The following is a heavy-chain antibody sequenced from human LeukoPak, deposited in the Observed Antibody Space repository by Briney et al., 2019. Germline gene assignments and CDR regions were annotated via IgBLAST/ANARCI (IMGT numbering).Heavy chain of an antibody. V-gene: IGHV3-13*01. CDR2: IGTAGDT. J-gene: IGHJ4*02. CDR1: GFTFSSYD. D-gene: IGHD3-22*01. Sequence: GGSLRLSCAASGFTFSSYDMHWVRQATGKGLEWVSAIGTAGDTYYPGSVKGRFTISRENAKNSLYLQMNSLRAEDTAVYYCARGRMLYYYDSSGYPFDYWGQGSLVTVSS. CDR3: ARGRMLYYYDSSGYPFDY.